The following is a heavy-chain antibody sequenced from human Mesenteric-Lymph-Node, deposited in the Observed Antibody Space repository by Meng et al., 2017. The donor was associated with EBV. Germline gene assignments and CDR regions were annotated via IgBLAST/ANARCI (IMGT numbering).Heavy chain of an antibody. CDR2: IFHSGST. V-gene: IGHV4-4*02. D-gene: IGHD2-2*01. CDR3: ARARYCISTSCYGRAMTFDY. CDR1: GGSITSSNW. J-gene: IGHJ4*02. Sequence: QVQLQESGPGLVKPSGSLSLTCAVSGGSITSSNWWTWVRQPPGEGLEWIGEIFHSGSTNYNPSLKSRVTISVDKSKNQFSLKLSSVTAADTAVYYCARARYCISTSCYGRAMTFDYWGPGTMVTRLL.